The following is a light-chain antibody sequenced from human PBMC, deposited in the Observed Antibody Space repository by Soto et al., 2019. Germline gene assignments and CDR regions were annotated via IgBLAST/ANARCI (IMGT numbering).Light chain of an antibody. Sequence: EIVFTQAPGTLSLSPGERCTLSCLASQSVSNNYLAWYQQKPGQAPRLLIYGASKRATGFPARFSGSGYGTDFTLNISSLQSEDFAVYYCQQYNNWPWTFGQGTKVEIK. J-gene: IGKJ1*01. CDR2: GAS. CDR1: QSVSNN. CDR3: QQYNNWPWT. V-gene: IGKV3-15*01.